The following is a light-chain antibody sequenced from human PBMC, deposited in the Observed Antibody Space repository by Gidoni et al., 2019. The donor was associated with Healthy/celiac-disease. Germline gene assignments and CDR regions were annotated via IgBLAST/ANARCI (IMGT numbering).Light chain of an antibody. CDR2: GAS. CDR1: NMVSIN. CDR3: QQYNNWIT. J-gene: IGKJ3*01. V-gene: IGKV3-15*01. Sequence: EIVMTQSPATLSVSPGERATLSCRASNMVSINLAWYQQKPGQDPRILLYGASTRANGIPARFSGSGSGKEFTITISSLQSEDFAVYYCQQYNNWITFGPGTKVDIK.